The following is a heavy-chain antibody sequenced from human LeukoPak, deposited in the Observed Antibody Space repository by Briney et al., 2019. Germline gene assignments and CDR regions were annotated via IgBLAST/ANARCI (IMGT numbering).Heavy chain of an antibody. D-gene: IGHD2-8*01. Sequence: GGSLRLSCAGSGFTFSSYAMHWVRQAPGKGLEYVSGISSNGGSRYHANSVKGRFTISRDNSKNQLYLQMGSLRAEDMAVYYCAREYCTNGVCYKRFDYWGQGTLVTVSS. CDR2: ISSNGGSR. CDR3: AREYCTNGVCYKRFDY. CDR1: GFTFSSYA. J-gene: IGHJ4*02. V-gene: IGHV3-64*01.